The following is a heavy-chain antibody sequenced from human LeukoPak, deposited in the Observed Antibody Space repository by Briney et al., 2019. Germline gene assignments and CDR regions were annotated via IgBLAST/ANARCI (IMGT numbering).Heavy chain of an antibody. CDR1: GYTFTIYD. D-gene: IGHD6-13*01. CDR2: MNPNSGNT. J-gene: IGHJ4*02. Sequence: ASVTVSCKASGYTFTIYDINWVRQATGQGLEWMGWMNPNSGNTGYAQKFQGRVTMTRNTSISTAYMELSSLRSEDTAVYYCARGVDSSSWYFDYWGQGTLVTVSS. CDR3: ARGVDSSSWYFDY. V-gene: IGHV1-8*01.